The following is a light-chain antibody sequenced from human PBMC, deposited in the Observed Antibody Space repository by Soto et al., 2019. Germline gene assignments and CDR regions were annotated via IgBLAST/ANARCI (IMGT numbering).Light chain of an antibody. Sequence: EIVMTQAPATLSVSPGEIATLSCRASQSVANDLAWYQHKPGQAPRIITHGASTRATGIPARFSGSGSGTDCTLTISSLEPEDVAVYYCQQRSNWPPTLDQGTKVDIK. CDR3: QQRSNWPPT. CDR1: QSVAND. J-gene: IGKJ1*01. CDR2: GAS. V-gene: IGKV3-11*01.